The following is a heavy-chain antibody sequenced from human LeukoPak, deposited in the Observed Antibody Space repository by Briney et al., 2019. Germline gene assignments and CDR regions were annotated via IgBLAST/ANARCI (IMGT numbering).Heavy chain of an antibody. V-gene: IGHV4-30-4*08. J-gene: IGHJ6*03. CDR3: ASITTVTTYYYYYYHMDV. CDR2: IYYSGST. CDR1: GGSISSGDYY. Sequence: SETLSLTCTVSGGSISSGDYYWSWIRQPPGKGLEWIGYIYYSGSTYYNPSLKSRVTISIDTSKNQFSLKLSSVTAADTAVYYCASITTVTTYYYYYYHMDVWGKGTTVTVSS. D-gene: IGHD4-11*01.